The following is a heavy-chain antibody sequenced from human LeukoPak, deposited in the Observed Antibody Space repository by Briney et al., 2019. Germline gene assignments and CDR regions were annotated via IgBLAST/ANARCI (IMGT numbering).Heavy chain of an antibody. CDR2: ITGNGVGT. Sequence: GGSLRLSCAASGFTFNTYAMAWVRHAPGRGLEWVSSITGNGVGTYYADSVKGRFTISRDNSKSTLYLQMTSLRGDDTAVYHCARDSGSYLQPTDYWGQGTLVTVSS. V-gene: IGHV3-23*01. CDR1: GFTFNTYA. CDR3: ARDSGSYLQPTDY. J-gene: IGHJ4*02. D-gene: IGHD1-26*01.